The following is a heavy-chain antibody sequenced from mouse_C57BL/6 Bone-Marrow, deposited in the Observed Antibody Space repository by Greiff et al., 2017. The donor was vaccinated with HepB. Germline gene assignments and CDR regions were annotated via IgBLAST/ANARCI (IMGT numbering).Heavy chain of an antibody. J-gene: IGHJ4*01. CDR3: ARGGGYSNYAMDY. Sequence: QVQLQQPGAELVRPGTSVKLSCKASGYTFTSYWMHWVKQRPGQGLEWIGVIDPSDSYTNYNQKFKGKATLTVDTSSSTAYMQLSSLTSEDSAVYYCARGGGYSNYAMDYWGQGTSVTVSS. V-gene: IGHV1-59*01. D-gene: IGHD2-5*01. CDR1: GYTFTSYW. CDR2: IDPSDSYT.